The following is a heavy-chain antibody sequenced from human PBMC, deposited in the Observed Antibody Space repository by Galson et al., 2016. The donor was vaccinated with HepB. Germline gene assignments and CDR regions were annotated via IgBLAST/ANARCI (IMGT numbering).Heavy chain of an antibody. D-gene: IGHD3-9*01. CDR2: IKEDGSQK. V-gene: IGHV3-7*01. J-gene: IGHJ4*02. CDR3: VSQTGPTF. Sequence: SLRLSCAASGFNFWDYWMSWVRQAPGKGPEWVANIKEDGSQKDYVDSVKDRFTISRDNAKNPLYPQMNSLRAEDTAVYYCVSQTGPTFWGQGTLVTVSS. CDR1: GFNFWDYW.